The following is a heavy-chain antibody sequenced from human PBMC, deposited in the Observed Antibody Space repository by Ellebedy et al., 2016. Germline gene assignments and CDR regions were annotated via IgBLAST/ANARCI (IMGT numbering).Heavy chain of an antibody. V-gene: IGHV1-2*02. Sequence: ASVKVSXKASGYTFIGYYIHWVRQAPGQGLEWMGWINPNSGGTNYAQKFQGRVTMTRDTPIKTVYMEVSSLRSDDTAIYYCARSVYSSCLRDCDSFDIWGQGTMVTVSS. CDR3: ARSVYSSCLRDCDSFDI. D-gene: IGHD6-13*01. J-gene: IGHJ3*02. CDR2: INPNSGGT. CDR1: GYTFIGYY.